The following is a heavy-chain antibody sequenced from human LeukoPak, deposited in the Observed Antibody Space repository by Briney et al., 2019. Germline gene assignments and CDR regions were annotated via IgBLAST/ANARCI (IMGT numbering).Heavy chain of an antibody. Sequence: SETLSLTCAVYGGSFSGYYWSWIRQAPGKGLEWIGEINHSGSTNYNPSLKSRVTISVDTSKNQFSLKLSSVTAADTAVYYCARGGYCSSTSCFNWFDPWGQGTLVTVSS. V-gene: IGHV4-34*01. J-gene: IGHJ5*02. CDR1: GGSFSGYY. CDR3: ARGGYCSSTSCFNWFDP. CDR2: INHSGST. D-gene: IGHD2-2*01.